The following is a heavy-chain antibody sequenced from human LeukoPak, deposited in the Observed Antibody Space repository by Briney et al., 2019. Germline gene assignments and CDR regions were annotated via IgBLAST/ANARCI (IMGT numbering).Heavy chain of an antibody. J-gene: IGHJ4*02. CDR1: GFTFSSYG. V-gene: IGHV3-30*18. CDR3: AKSRDGNNPADY. Sequence: GRSLRLSCAASGFTFSSYGMHWVRQAPGKGLEWVAVISYDGSNKYYADSVKGRFTISRDNSKNTLYLQMNSLRAEDTAVYYCAKSRDGNNPADYWGQGTLVTVSS. D-gene: IGHD5-24*01. CDR2: ISYDGSNK.